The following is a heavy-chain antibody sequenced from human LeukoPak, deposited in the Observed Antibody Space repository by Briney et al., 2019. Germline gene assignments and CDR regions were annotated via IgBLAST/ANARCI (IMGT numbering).Heavy chain of an antibody. CDR3: AREGGVGASYFDY. CDR1: GFTFSSYA. Sequence: SGGSLRLSCAASGFTFSSYAMHWVRQAPGKGLEWVAVISYDGSNKYYADSVKGRFTISRDNSKNTLYLQMNSLRAEDTAVYYCAREGGVGASYFDYWGQGTLVTVSS. V-gene: IGHV3-30-3*01. D-gene: IGHD1-26*01. CDR2: ISYDGSNK. J-gene: IGHJ4*02.